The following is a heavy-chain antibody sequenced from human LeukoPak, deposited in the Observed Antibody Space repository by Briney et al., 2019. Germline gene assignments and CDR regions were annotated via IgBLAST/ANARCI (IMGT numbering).Heavy chain of an antibody. J-gene: IGHJ5*02. V-gene: IGHV4-30-4*01. D-gene: IGHD4-17*01. CDR1: GVSISSGDYY. CDR2: IYHSGNT. Sequence: PSQTLSLTCIVSGVSISSGDYYWPWLRQPPGKGLEWIVYIYHSGNTYYNQSLKSRITISVDTSKNQFSLKLSSVTAADTAVYYCARGRGDYGKKFDPWGQGTLVTVSS. CDR3: ARGRGDYGKKFDP.